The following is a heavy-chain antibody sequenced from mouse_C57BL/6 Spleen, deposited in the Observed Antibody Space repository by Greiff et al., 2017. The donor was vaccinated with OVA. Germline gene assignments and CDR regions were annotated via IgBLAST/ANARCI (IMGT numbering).Heavy chain of an antibody. Sequence: EVQLQQSGPGLAKPSQTLSLTCSVTGYSITSDYWNWIRKFPGNKLEYMGYISYSGSTYYYPSLKSRISITRDTSTNQYFQKLTSVTTEDTATYYCARSPSTTVGEGAYFDYWGQGTTLTVSS. J-gene: IGHJ2*01. CDR3: ARSPSTTVGEGAYFDY. D-gene: IGHD1-1*01. CDR1: GYSITSDY. V-gene: IGHV3-8*01. CDR2: ISYSGST.